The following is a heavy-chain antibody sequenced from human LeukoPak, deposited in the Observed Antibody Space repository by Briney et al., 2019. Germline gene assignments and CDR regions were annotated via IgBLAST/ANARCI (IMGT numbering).Heavy chain of an antibody. D-gene: IGHD4-17*01. CDR1: GFTFSSYA. CDR2: ISGSGGST. V-gene: IGHV3-23*01. Sequence: GGSLRLSCAASGFTFSSYAMGWVRQAPGKGLEWVSAISGSGGSTYYADSVKGRFTISRDNSKNTLYLQMNSLRAEDTAVYYRAKGAGDTVTETAYWSQGSLVTVSS. CDR3: AKGAGDTVTETAY. J-gene: IGHJ4*02.